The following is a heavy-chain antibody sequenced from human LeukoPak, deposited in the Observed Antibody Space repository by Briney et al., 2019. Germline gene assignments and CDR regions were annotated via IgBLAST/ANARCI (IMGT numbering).Heavy chain of an antibody. CDR2: IKYEGGVK. CDR1: GFCFRIYW. Sequence: PGGALRLSCAASGFCFRIYWMSWVRQAPGKGLEWGANIKYEGGVKYYVDSMKGRFTISRDNAKNSLYLQMNSLRAEDTAVYYCARGQSSGWSFDYWGQGPLVTVSS. J-gene: IGHJ4*02. CDR3: ARGQSSGWSFDY. V-gene: IGHV3-7*05. D-gene: IGHD6-19*01.